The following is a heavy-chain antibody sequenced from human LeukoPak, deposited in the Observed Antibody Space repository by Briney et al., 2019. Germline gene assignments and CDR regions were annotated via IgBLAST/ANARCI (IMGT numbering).Heavy chain of an antibody. CDR2: IYYSGSS. Sequence: SETLSLTCTVSGGSISYYYWNWIRQPPGKGLEWIGYIYYSGSSNYNPSLKSRVSISVDTSKNQFSLRLSSVTAADTAVYYCARAPDTYYFDYWGQGTLVTVSS. V-gene: IGHV4-59*01. CDR3: ARAPDTYYFDY. J-gene: IGHJ4*02. D-gene: IGHD3-16*01. CDR1: GGSISYYY.